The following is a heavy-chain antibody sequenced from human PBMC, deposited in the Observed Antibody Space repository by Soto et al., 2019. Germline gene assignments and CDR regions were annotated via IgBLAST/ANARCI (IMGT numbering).Heavy chain of an antibody. J-gene: IGHJ4*02. CDR1: GFSFSSFD. CDR3: ARDNDYGGHFDF. D-gene: IGHD4-17*01. CDR2: ISSSGGTI. V-gene: IGHV3-48*03. Sequence: GGSLRLSCAASGFSFSSFDMNWVRQAPGKGLEWVSYISSSGGTIYTADSVRGRFTISRDNAKKSLYPQMNSLRVEDTAVYYCARDNDYGGHFDFWGQGALVTVS.